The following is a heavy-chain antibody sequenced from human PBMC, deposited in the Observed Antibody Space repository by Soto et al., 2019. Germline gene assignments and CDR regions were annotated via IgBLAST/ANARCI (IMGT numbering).Heavy chain of an antibody. V-gene: IGHV4-30-4*01. CDR3: ARTVEQQLTPPYYYYYCMDV. J-gene: IGHJ6*02. CDR2: IYYSGST. Sequence: PSETLSLTCTVSGGSISSGDYYWSWIRQPPGKGLEWIGYIYYSGSTYYNPSLKSRVTISVDTSKNQFSLKLSSVTAADTAVYYCARTVEQQLTPPYYYYYCMDVLGQGTTVTAP. CDR1: GGSISSGDYY. D-gene: IGHD6-13*01.